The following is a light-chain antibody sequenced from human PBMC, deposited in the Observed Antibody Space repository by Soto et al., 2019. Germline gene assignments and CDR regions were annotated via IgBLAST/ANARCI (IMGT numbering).Light chain of an antibody. V-gene: IGLV2-14*01. CDR3: FSHRSGDSNV. J-gene: IGLJ1*01. CDR1: SSDIGAYNY. CDR2: GVT. Sequence: LTQPASVSGSPGQSITISCSGTSSDIGAYNYVSWYQQYPCKAPKLMIYGVTNRPSGVSNRFSGSKTGNTASLTISGLQADDDADYYCFSHRSGDSNVFGTGTKLTVL.